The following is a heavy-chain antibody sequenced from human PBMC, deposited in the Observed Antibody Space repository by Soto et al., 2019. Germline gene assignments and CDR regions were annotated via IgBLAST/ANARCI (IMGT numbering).Heavy chain of an antibody. J-gene: IGHJ5*02. Sequence: QVQLVQSGAEVKKPGSSVKVSCKSSGGTFSSYAFSWVRQAPGQGLEWIGGIIPMFGTANYAQKFQGRVTITADESTSTVYMELSSLRFEDTAVYYCARDSLVVVAATPRWFDPWGQGTLVTVSS. CDR3: ARDSLVVVAATPRWFDP. CDR2: IIPMFGTA. D-gene: IGHD2-15*01. V-gene: IGHV1-69*01. CDR1: GGTFSSYA.